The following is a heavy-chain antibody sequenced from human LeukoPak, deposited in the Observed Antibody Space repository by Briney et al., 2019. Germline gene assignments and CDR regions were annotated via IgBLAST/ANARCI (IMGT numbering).Heavy chain of an antibody. CDR3: ARASTPYAPAFYGMDV. J-gene: IGHJ6*04. CDR1: GGTFSSYA. D-gene: IGHD2-2*01. CDR2: IIPIFGTA. Sequence: SVKVSCKASGGTFSSYAISWVRQAPGQGPERMGGIIPIFGTANYAQKFQGRVTITADKSTSTAYMELSSLRSEDTAVYYCARASTPYAPAFYGMDVWGKGTTVTVSS. V-gene: IGHV1-69*06.